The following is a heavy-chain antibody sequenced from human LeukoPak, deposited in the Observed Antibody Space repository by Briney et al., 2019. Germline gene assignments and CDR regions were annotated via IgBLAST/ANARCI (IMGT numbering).Heavy chain of an antibody. CDR2: IFYSGST. CDR3: ARSDGYGLVGI. J-gene: IGHJ3*02. V-gene: IGHV4-39*07. Sequence: SETLSLTCTVSSGSISTSNYYWGWVRQPPGKALEWIGNIFYSGSTYYSPSLKSRVTISLDTSRNQFSLKLNSVTAADTAVYYCARSDGYGLVGIWGQGTMVTVSS. D-gene: IGHD3-10*01. CDR1: SGSISTSNYY.